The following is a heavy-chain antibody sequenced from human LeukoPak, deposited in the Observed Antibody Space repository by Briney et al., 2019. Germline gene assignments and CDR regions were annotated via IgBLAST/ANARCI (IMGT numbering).Heavy chain of an antibody. CDR1: GGSVISYY. CDR3: ARLNPFYHGSGSYEFDY. Sequence: SETLSLTCAVSGGSVISYYWSWLRLPPGKGLEWIGNIYYSGSTSYNPSLKSRVTISVDASKNRFSLKVSFVTAADTAVYHCARLNPFYHGSGSYEFDYWGQGTLVTVSS. J-gene: IGHJ4*02. CDR2: IYYSGST. V-gene: IGHV4-59*02. D-gene: IGHD3-10*01.